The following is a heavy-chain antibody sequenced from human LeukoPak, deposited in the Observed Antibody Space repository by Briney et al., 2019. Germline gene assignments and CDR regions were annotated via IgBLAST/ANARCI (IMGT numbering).Heavy chain of an antibody. CDR3: AREAERRIVN. CDR2: SHPSGTT. D-gene: IGHD1-1*01. Sequence: SETLSLTCVVSGFSISSGYYWGWIRQPPGRGLEWIANSHPSGTTFYNSSLKSRVAMSIDTSKDQFSLKLVSVTAADTAVYYCAREAERRIVNWGQGTLVTVSS. V-gene: IGHV4-38-2*02. J-gene: IGHJ4*02. CDR1: GFSISSGYY.